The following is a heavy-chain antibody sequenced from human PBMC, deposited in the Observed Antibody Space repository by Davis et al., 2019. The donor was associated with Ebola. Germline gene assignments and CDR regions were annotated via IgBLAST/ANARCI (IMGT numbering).Heavy chain of an antibody. CDR3: ARRPSIAARRGWLAAFDI. CDR1: GGSVSSGSYY. J-gene: IGHJ3*02. D-gene: IGHD6-6*01. CDR2: INHSGST. V-gene: IGHV4-39*07. Sequence: PSEALSLTCTVSGGSVSSGSYYWSWVRQPPGKGLEWIGEINHSGSTNYNPSLKSRVTISVDTSKNQFSLKLSSVTAADTAVYYCARRPSIAARRGWLAAFDIWGQGTMVTVSS.